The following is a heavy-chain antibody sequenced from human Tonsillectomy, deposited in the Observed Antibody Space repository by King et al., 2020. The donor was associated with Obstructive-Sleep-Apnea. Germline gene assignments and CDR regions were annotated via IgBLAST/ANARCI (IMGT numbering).Heavy chain of an antibody. Sequence: VQLVESGGGLVKPGGSLRLSCAASGFTFSDAWMTWVRQAPGKGLEWVGCIKSKTDGGTTDYGAPVKGRFTISRDDSKNTLYLQMNSLKTEDTAVYYCTTDTGSYYNGLDYWGQGTLVTVSS. D-gene: IGHD3-10*01. CDR3: TTDTGSYYNGLDY. CDR1: GFTFSDAW. V-gene: IGHV3-15*01. J-gene: IGHJ4*02. CDR2: IKSKTDGGTT.